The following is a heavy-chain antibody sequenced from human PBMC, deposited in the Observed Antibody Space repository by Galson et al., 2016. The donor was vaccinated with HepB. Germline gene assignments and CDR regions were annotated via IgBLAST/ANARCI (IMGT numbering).Heavy chain of an antibody. V-gene: IGHV5-51*01. D-gene: IGHD5-12*01. Sequence: QSGAEVKKPGESLKISCKASGFRFSSYWIDWVRQMPGTGLEWMGVIYPGDSDTRYSPSFQGHVSISADKSVTTVYLQWRTLRAADTAIYYCARRENSGNAPLGPADNRGQGSLVTGSS. CDR2: IYPGDSDT. J-gene: IGHJ1*01. CDR3: ARRENSGNAPLGPADN. CDR1: GFRFSSYW.